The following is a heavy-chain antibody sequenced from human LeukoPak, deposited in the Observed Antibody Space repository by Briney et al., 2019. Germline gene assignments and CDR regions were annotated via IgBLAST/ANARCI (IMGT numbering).Heavy chain of an antibody. V-gene: IGHV3-30*18. D-gene: IGHD6-13*01. CDR1: GFPFSKFG. J-gene: IGHJ4*02. CDR2: ISYDGSNK. Sequence: GGSLRLSCAASGFPFSKFGMHWVRQAPGKGLEWVAVISYDGSNKYYGGSVEGRFTITRDSFESTLYLQMNSLRPEDTAVYYCAKGRDSYSNSWCDSVDYWGQGTLVTVPS. CDR3: AKGRDSYSNSWCDSVDY.